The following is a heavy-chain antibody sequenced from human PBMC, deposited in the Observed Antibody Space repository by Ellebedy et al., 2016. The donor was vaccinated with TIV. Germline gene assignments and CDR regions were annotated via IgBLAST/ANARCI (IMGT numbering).Heavy chain of an antibody. CDR2: IYYSGIT. CDR1: GVSISNFY. Sequence: MPSETLSLTCTVSGVSISNFYWSWIRQPPGKGLEWIGNIYYSGITKYNPSLKSRVAMSIDTSKNDFSLKLTSVTAADTAVYYCATSRDGYKFDFWGQGALVTVSS. J-gene: IGHJ4*02. V-gene: IGHV4-59*01. D-gene: IGHD5-24*01. CDR3: ATSRDGYKFDF.